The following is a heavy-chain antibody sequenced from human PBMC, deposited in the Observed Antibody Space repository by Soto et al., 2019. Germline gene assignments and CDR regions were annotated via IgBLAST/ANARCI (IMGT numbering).Heavy chain of an antibody. V-gene: IGHV4-59*01. CDR1: GGSNSSYD. D-gene: IGHD2-2*01. J-gene: IGHJ6*02. CDR3: ASEGCSSSSGYTPYDYDGMGV. Sequence: PSETLCLTGTVSGGSNSSYDWSWLRQPPGKGLEWIGYSYYTGGTNYNPSLKSRVAISVDTAKNQFSLKLSSVTAADTAVYYCASEGCSSSSGYTPYDYDGMGVWGEGTRV. CDR2: SYYTGGT.